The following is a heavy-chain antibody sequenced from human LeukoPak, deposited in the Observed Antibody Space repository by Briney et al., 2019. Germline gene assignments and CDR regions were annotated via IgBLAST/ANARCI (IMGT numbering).Heavy chain of an antibody. V-gene: IGHV3-13*01. CDR1: ALTFSSFD. Sequence: GGSLRLSCPASALTFSSFDMHWVRLPTGQGLEWVSTIVTASDTNYPGSLEGRFTLSRDNAKNSLYLQMNSLSAGETPVYYCARESPRGRSYSMYTRGKGTTVTVSS. D-gene: IGHD1-1*01. J-gene: IGHJ6*03. CDR3: ARESPRGRSYSMYT. CDR2: IVTASDT.